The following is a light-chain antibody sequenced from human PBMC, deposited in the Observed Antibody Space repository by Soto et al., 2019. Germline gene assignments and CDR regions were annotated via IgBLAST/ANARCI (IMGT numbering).Light chain of an antibody. CDR3: QQYNNWPVT. CDR1: HSVSSD. J-gene: IGKJ4*02. V-gene: IGKV3-15*01. CDR2: GAS. Sequence: EIVMTQPPATLSVSPGERATLSCRASHSVSSDLAWYQQKPGQAPRLLIYGASTRATGIPARFSGSGSGTEFTLTISSLHSVDFAVYYCQQYNNWPVTVGGGTKVEIK.